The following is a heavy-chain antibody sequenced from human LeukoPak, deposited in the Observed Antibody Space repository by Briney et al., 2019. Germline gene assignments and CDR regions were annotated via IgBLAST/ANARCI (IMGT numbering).Heavy chain of an antibody. D-gene: IGHD5-18*01. CDR1: GGSISSGSYY. CDR2: IYTSGST. V-gene: IGHV4-61*02. Sequence: SETLSLTCTVSGGSISSGSYYWSWIRQPAGKGLEWIGRIYTSGSTNYNPSLKSRVTISVDTSKNQFSLKLSSVTAADTAVYYCARSIVDTAMVMFYYYYMDVWGKGTTVTVSS. CDR3: ARSIVDTAMVMFYYYYMDV. J-gene: IGHJ6*03.